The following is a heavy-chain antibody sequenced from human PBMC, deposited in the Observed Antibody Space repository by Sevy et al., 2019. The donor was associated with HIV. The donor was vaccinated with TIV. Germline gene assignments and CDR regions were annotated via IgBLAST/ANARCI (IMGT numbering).Heavy chain of an antibody. CDR2: IGHDGNKY. D-gene: IGHD2-15*01. V-gene: IGHV3-30*02. CDR3: AKDYCIGNDCFLGWFDP. Sequence: GGSLRLSCAASGFTLSSVGIHWVRLTPGTGLEWLAFIGHDGNKYFYGASVKGRITTPRDNSKNTVSLQMNSLRVEDTAFYYCAKDYCIGNDCFLGWFDPRGQGTVVTVSS. CDR1: GFTLSSVG. J-gene: IGHJ5*02.